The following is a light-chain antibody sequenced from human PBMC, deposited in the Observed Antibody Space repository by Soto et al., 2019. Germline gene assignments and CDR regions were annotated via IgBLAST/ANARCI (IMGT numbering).Light chain of an antibody. CDR3: IQAPQTPFT. V-gene: IGKV2-28*01. CDR2: LGS. CDR1: QSLLHSNGYNY. J-gene: IGKJ3*01. Sequence: DIVMTQSPLSLPVTPGEPASISCRSSQSLLHSNGYNYLNWYLQKPGQSPQLLIFLGSKRASGDADRFSRTESGTHLTLQISIVEAEDVGLYYYIQAPQTPFTFGHRTNVDI.